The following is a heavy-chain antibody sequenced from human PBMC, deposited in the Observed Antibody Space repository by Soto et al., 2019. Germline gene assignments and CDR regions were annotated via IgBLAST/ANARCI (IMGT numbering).Heavy chain of an antibody. CDR2: ISAYNGNT. V-gene: IGHV1-18*04. CDR3: ARGLLCTNGVCFAYYYYGVDG. CDR1: GYTFTSYG. Sequence: ASVKVSCKASGYTFTSYGISWVRQAPGQGLEWMGWISAYNGNTNYAQKLQGRVTMTTDTSTSTAYMELRSLRSDDTAVYYCARGLLCTNGVCFAYYYYGVDGWGQGTTVTVAS. D-gene: IGHD2-8*01. J-gene: IGHJ6*02.